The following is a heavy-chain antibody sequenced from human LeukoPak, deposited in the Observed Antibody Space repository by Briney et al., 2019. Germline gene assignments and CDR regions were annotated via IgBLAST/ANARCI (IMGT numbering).Heavy chain of an antibody. V-gene: IGHV3-7*03. Sequence: GGSLRLSCAASGFTFNGYWMTWVRQAPGKGLEWVADIKQDGSDKYYAGSVKGRFTTSRDNAKNSLYLQMNSLRAEDTAVYFCARYNSAWKTDDYWGQGTLVTVSS. CDR1: GFTFNGYW. D-gene: IGHD6-19*01. J-gene: IGHJ4*02. CDR3: ARYNSAWKTDDY. CDR2: IKQDGSDK.